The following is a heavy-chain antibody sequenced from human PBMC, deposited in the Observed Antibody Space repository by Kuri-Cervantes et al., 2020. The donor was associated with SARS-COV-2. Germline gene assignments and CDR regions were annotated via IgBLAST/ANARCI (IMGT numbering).Heavy chain of an antibody. CDR1: GYTFTGYY. V-gene: IGHV1-2*04. CDR3: ARGPSWNYIWGTYRGGWDTFDI. D-gene: IGHD3-16*02. J-gene: IGHJ3*02. Sequence: ASVKVSCKASGYTFTGYYMHWVRQAPGQGLEWMGGMSPNSGGTNSAQKLQGWVIMTRDTSITTAYMELSRLRSYETAVYYCARGPSWNYIWGTYRGGWDTFDIWGQGTMVTVSS. CDR2: MSPNSGGT.